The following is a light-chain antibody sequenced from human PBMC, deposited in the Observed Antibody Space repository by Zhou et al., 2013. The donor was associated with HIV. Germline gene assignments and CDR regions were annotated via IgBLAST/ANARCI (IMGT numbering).Light chain of an antibody. V-gene: IGKV1-5*03. Sequence: DIQMTQSPSTLSASVGDRVTITCRASQSISSWLAWYQQKPGKAPKLLIYKASSLESGVPSSFSGSGSGTEFTLTISSLQPDDFATYYCQQYKSYPPTFGGGTKGGDQT. CDR3: QQYKSYPPT. J-gene: IGKJ4*01. CDR1: QSISSW. CDR2: KAS.